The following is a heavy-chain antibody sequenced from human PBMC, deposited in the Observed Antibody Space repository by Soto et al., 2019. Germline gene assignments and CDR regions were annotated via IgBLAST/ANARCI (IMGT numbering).Heavy chain of an antibody. CDR1: GFTFSYYW. Sequence: EVQLVESGGGLVQPGESLRLSCAASGFTFSYYWMHWVRQAPGKGLVWVSRIHSDGSSTTYADSVKGRFTISRDNARNTLYLHMNSLRAEDTAVYYCARGDRGAFDLWGQGTVFTVSS. D-gene: IGHD1-26*01. V-gene: IGHV3-74*01. CDR3: ARGDRGAFDL. CDR2: IHSDGSST. J-gene: IGHJ3*01.